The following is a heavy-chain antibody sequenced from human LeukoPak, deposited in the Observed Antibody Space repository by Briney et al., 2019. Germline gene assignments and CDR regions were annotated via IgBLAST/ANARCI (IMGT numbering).Heavy chain of an antibody. D-gene: IGHD2-15*01. CDR3: ARVYYSGGSCYSDWFDP. Sequence: ASVKVSCKASGGTLSSYAISWVRQAPGQGLEWMGRIIPILGIANYAQKFQGRVTITADKSTSTAYMELSSLRSEDTAVYYCARVYYSGGSCYSDWFDPWGQGTLVTVSS. J-gene: IGHJ5*02. CDR1: GGTLSSYA. CDR2: IIPILGIA. V-gene: IGHV1-69*04.